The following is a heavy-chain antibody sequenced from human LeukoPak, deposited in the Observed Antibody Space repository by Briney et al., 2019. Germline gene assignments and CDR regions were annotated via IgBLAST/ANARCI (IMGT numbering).Heavy chain of an antibody. D-gene: IGHD2-2*02. CDR3: AREAIYPDY. CDR2: TYYSRSI. Sequence: PSETLSLTCTVSGGSVSSVSYYWSWLPPPPGMGLKGFRYTYYSRSINYNPSLKSRVTISVDTSKNQFSLKLSSVTAADTAVYYCAREAIYPDYWGQGTLVTVSS. CDR1: GGSVSSVSYY. V-gene: IGHV4-61*01. J-gene: IGHJ4*02.